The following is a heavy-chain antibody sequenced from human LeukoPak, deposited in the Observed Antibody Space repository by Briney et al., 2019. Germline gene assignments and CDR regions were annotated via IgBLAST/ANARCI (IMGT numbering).Heavy chain of an antibody. Sequence: PGGSLRLSCAASGFTVSSNYMSWVRQAPGKGLEWVSVIYSGGSTYYADSVKGRFTISRDNSKNTLYLQMNSLRAEDTAVYYCARVRYCSSTSCPNFDYWGQGTLVTVSS. V-gene: IGHV3-66*02. D-gene: IGHD2-2*01. J-gene: IGHJ4*02. CDR2: IYSGGST. CDR1: GFTVSSNY. CDR3: ARVRYCSSTSCPNFDY.